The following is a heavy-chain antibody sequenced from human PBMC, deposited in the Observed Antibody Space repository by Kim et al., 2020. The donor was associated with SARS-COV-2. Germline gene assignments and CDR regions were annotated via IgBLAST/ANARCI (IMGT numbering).Heavy chain of an antibody. V-gene: IGHV1-18*01. D-gene: IGHD3-22*01. CDR3: ARVFGGVSGYYLNY. Sequence: QKLPGRVTMTTDTSTSTAYMELRSLRSDDTAVYYCARVFGGVSGYYLNYWGQGTLVTVSS. J-gene: IGHJ4*02.